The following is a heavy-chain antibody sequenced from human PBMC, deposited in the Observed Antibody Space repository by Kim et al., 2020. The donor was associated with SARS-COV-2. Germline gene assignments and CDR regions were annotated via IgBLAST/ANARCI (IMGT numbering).Heavy chain of an antibody. CDR1: GFTFNNYA. CDR2: ISYEGSMK. V-gene: IGHV3-30*03. Sequence: GGSLRLSCEVSGFTFNNYAMHWIRQAPGKGLEWVAFISYEGSMKYYIDSAKGRFTISRDSSRRMLFLQMNRLRPDDTGIYFCARTSGVFPIRSLYDGLDVWGQGTTVTVSS. J-gene: IGHJ6*02. D-gene: IGHD2-8*01. CDR3: ARTSGVFPIRSLYDGLDV.